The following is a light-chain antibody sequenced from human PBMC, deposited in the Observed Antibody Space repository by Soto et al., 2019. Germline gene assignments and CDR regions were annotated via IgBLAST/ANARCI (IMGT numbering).Light chain of an antibody. J-gene: IGLJ3*02. CDR2: GHI. Sequence: QSVLTQPPSVSGALGQWVVISCTGSSSNIGAGYEVQGYQQVPGTAPTLLILGHINPPSGGPERFAGSKSDTSATLAITRLQAEEEADYYCQAFDSSLGGVVFGGGTKLTVL. V-gene: IGLV1-40*01. CDR1: SSNIGAGYE. CDR3: QAFDSSLGGVV.